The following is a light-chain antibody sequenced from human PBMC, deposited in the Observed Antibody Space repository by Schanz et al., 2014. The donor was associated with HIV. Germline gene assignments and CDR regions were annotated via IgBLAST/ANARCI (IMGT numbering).Light chain of an antibody. CDR2: EVS. CDR3: SSYTVSGARGVI. CDR1: SSDVGYYNY. J-gene: IGLJ2*01. V-gene: IGLV2-8*01. Sequence: QSALTQPPSASGSRGQSVTISCTGTSSDVGYYNYVSWYQQHPGKAPKIMIYEVSKRPSGVPDRFSGSKSGNTASLAISGLQAEDEADYYCSSYTVSGARGVIVGTGTKLTVL.